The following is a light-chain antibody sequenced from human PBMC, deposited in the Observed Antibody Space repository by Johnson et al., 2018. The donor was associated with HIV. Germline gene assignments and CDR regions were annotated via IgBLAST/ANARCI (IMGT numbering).Light chain of an antibody. CDR1: SSNIGNDS. CDR3: GSWDSSLSGYV. V-gene: IGLV1-51*02. Sequence: QSVLTQSPSVSAAPGQRVTISCSGSSSNIGNDSVSWYQQLPGTAPELLIYENNRRPSGIPDRFSGSKYGTSATLVITGLQTGDEADYFCGSWDSSLSGYVFGTGTMVTVL. J-gene: IGLJ1*01. CDR2: ENN.